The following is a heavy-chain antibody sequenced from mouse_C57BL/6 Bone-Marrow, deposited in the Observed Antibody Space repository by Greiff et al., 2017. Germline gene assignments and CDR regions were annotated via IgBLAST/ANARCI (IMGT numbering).Heavy chain of an antibody. Sequence: EVQLQQPGPGLVKPSQSLSLTCSVTGYSITSGYYWNWIRQFPGNNLEWMGYISYDGSNNYNPSLKNRISITRDTSKNQFFLKLNSVTTEDTATYYCARGGWLLGRFDYWGQGTTLTVSA. CDR1: GYSITSGYY. CDR2: ISYDGSN. J-gene: IGHJ2*01. D-gene: IGHD2-3*01. CDR3: ARGGWLLGRFDY. V-gene: IGHV3-6*01.